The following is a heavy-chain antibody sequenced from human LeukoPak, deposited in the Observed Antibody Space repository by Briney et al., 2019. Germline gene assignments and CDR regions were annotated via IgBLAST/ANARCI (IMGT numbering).Heavy chain of an antibody. D-gene: IGHD3-22*01. CDR1: GYTFTGYY. CDR2: INPNSGGT. J-gene: IGHJ3*02. Sequence: GASVKVSCKASGYTFTGYYMYWVRQAPGQGLEWMGWINPNSGGTNYAQKFQGRVTMTRDTSISTAYMELSRLRSEDTAVYYCARVRYYYDSSGYGYDAFDIWGQGTMVTVSS. CDR3: ARVRYYYDSSGYGYDAFDI. V-gene: IGHV1-2*02.